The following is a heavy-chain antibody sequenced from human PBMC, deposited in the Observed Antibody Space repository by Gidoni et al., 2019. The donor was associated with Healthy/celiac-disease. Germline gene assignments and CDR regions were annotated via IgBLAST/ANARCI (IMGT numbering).Heavy chain of an antibody. V-gene: IGHV4-39*01. D-gene: IGHD6-19*01. CDR3: ARHGGIAVALDAFDI. CDR2: IYYSGST. Sequence: QLQLQESGPGLVKPSETLSLPCNVSGGSISSSSYYWCWIRQPPGKGLEWSGIIYYSGSTYYNPSLKSRVTISVDTSKNQFSLKLSAVTAADTAVYYCARHGGIAVALDAFDIWGQGTMVTVSS. J-gene: IGHJ3*02. CDR1: GGSISSSSYY.